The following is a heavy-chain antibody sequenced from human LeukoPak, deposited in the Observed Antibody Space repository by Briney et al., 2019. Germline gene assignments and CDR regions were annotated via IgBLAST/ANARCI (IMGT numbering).Heavy chain of an antibody. J-gene: IGHJ4*02. CDR1: GFTLSDSA. D-gene: IGHD4-17*01. Sequence: GGSLRLSCAASGFTLSDSAMHWVRQNSGKGLEWVGRIRSKSNNYATEYAASVRGRFTISRDDSKNKVYLQLNSLKTDDTAIYYCARHRDPDYGDTKIFDFWGLGTLVTVSS. V-gene: IGHV3-73*01. CDR2: IRSKSNNYAT. CDR3: ARHRDPDYGDTKIFDF.